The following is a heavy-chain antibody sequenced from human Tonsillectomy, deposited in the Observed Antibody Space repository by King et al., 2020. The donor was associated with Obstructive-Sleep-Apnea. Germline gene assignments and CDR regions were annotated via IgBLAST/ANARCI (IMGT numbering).Heavy chain of an antibody. CDR2: IYYSGST. CDR1: GGSISSYY. D-gene: IGHD3-10*01. V-gene: IGHV4-59*01. Sequence: VQLQESGPGLVKPSETLSLTCTVSGGSISSYYWSWIRQPPGKGLEWIGYIYYSGSTNYNPSLKSRVTISVDTSKNQFSLKLIAVTAADTAVYYCSRLIYGLGSYSYDYWGQGSLVTVSS. CDR3: SRLIYGLGSYSYDY. J-gene: IGHJ4*02.